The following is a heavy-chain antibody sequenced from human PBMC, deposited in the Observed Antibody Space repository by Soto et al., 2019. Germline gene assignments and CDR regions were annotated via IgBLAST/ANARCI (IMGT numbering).Heavy chain of an antibody. J-gene: IGHJ5*02. Sequence: QVQLVQSGAEVKKPGSSVKVSCKASGGTFSNDAFSWVRQAPGQGLEWMGGIIPILDTTDYAQKFQGRVTITADESTSTAYMELSSQRSEDTAVYYCATVASYQLLANWFDPWGQGTLVTVSS. D-gene: IGHD2-2*01. V-gene: IGHV1-69*11. CDR1: GGTFSNDA. CDR2: IIPILDTT. CDR3: ATVASYQLLANWFDP.